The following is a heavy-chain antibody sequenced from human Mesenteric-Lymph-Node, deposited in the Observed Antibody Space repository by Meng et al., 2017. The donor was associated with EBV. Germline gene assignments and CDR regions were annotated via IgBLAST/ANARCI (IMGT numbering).Heavy chain of an antibody. CDR2: IFYGGYT. Sequence: QVCPEECGPGLGQPSETLSLTLAVSGASISSGGYFWTWIRQSPGKGLELIGYIFYGGYTYYNLSLKSRVTISVDVSKNQFSLKLTSVTAADTAVYYCARMEFTYSWYFDLWGRGTLVTVSS. CDR3: ARMEFTYSWYFDL. V-gene: IGHV4-30-4*01. J-gene: IGHJ2*01. D-gene: IGHD1-1*01. CDR1: GASISSGGYF.